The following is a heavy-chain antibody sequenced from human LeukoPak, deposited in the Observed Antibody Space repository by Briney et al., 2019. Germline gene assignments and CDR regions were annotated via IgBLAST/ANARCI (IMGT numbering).Heavy chain of an antibody. D-gene: IGHD2-2*01. CDR2: ISSSSSYI. J-gene: IGHJ6*02. Sequence: GGSLRLSCAASGFTFSSYSMTWVRQAPGKGLEWVSSISSSSSYIYYADSVKGRFTISRDNAKNSLYLQMNSLRAEDTAVYYCARVPLYCSSTSCPYYYYGMDVWGQGTTVTVSS. CDR1: GFTFSSYS. V-gene: IGHV3-21*01. CDR3: ARVPLYCSSTSCPYYYYGMDV.